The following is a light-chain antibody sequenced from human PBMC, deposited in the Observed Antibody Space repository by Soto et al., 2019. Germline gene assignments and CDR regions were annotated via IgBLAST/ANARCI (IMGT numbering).Light chain of an antibody. Sequence: EIVMTQSPATLSVSPGERATLSCRASETISSELAWYQHKPGQAPRLLIYAASMGATGIPAKFSGSGSETEFTLTINSLQSEDFAIYYCQQYYRWPVTFGGGTKVDIK. CDR1: ETISSE. J-gene: IGKJ4*01. V-gene: IGKV3-15*01. CDR3: QQYYRWPVT. CDR2: AAS.